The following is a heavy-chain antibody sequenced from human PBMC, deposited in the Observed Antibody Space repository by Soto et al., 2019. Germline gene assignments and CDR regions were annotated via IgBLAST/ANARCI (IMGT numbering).Heavy chain of an antibody. CDR1: GYSFAGYW. CDR3: ARQVYDSGTGPNFQYYFES. V-gene: IGHV5-10-1*01. CDR2: IDPSDSQT. Sequence: PGESLKISCKGSGYSFAGYWITWVRQKPGQGLEWMGRIDPSDSQTYYSTSFRGHVTISVTKSITTVFLQWSSLRASDTAMYYCARQVYDSGTGPNFQYYFESWGQGTPVTVSS. D-gene: IGHD6-13*01. J-gene: IGHJ4*02.